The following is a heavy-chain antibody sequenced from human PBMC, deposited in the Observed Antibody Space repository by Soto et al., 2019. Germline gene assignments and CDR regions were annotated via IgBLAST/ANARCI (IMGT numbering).Heavy chain of an antibody. Sequence: SETLSLTCAVSGGSISSGGYSWSWIRQPPGKGLEWIGYIYHSGSTYYNPSLKSRVTISVDRSKNQFSLKLSSVTAADTAVYYCARARRYYDSGGYDYFDYWGQGTLVTVS. CDR2: IYHSGST. CDR1: GGSISSGGYS. J-gene: IGHJ4*02. V-gene: IGHV4-30-2*01. CDR3: ARARRYYDSGGYDYFDY. D-gene: IGHD3-22*01.